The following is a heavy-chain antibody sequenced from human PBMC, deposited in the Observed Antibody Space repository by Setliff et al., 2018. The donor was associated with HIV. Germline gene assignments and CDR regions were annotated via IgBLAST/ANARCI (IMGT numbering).Heavy chain of an antibody. J-gene: IGHJ5*02. CDR2: IYYSGDA. CDR3: ARGTKLVWGRWFDP. D-gene: IGHD3-16*01. V-gene: IGHV4-31*03. CDR1: GASIYNDGRY. Sequence: SETLSLTCTVSGASIYNDGRYWSWVRQHPGKGLEWIGHIYYSGDAYYDPSLKSRVSISVDTSKKQFSLRLSSVSAADAAIYYCARGTKLVWGRWFDPWGQGTLVTVSS.